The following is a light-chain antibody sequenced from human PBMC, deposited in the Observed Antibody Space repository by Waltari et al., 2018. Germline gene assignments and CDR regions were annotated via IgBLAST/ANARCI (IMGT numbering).Light chain of an antibody. Sequence: SYVLTQPPSVSVAPGETARLTCGGNNIESKSVHWYRQRPGQAPVLVISYDSDRPSGVPDRVSGSNAGNTATLTISRGEAVDEADYYCQVWDANTDPGVFGTGTEVTVL. V-gene: IGLV3-21*01. CDR1: NIESKS. CDR2: YDS. CDR3: QVWDANTDPGV. J-gene: IGLJ1*01.